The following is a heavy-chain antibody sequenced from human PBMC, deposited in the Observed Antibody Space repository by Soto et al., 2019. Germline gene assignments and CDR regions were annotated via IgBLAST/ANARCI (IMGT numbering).Heavy chain of an antibody. Sequence: QVQLMQSRTEVKTPGASVKVSCKASGYTFTSYGISWVRQAPGQGLEWMGWISTYNGKTLYAEKFQARLTMTADTSTTTIYMDLRSLRSDDTAVYYCARGAGRKPIPQRGWFDPWGQGTLVAVSS. CDR2: ISTYNGKT. CDR1: GYTFTSYG. CDR3: ARGAGRKPIPQRGWFDP. V-gene: IGHV1-18*01. J-gene: IGHJ5*02.